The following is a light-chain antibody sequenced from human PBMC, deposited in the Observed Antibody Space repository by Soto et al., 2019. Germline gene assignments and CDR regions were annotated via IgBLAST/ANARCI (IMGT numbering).Light chain of an antibody. V-gene: IGLV2-14*01. CDR2: EVS. J-gene: IGLJ1*01. CDR3: SSYTTINTYV. CDR1: SSDVGGHNY. Sequence: QSVLSQPASVSESPGQSITISCTGTSSDVGGHNYVSWVQQHPGEAPKLIIFEVSNRPSGVSARFSGSKSGNTASLAISGLQAEDEADYFCSSYTTINTYVFGTGTQLTVL.